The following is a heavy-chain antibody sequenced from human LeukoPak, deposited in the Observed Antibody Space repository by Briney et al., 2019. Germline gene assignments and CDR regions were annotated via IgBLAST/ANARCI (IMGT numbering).Heavy chain of an antibody. CDR2: IYPGDSDT. D-gene: IGHD4-17*01. Sequence: GESLKISCKGSGYSFTSYWIGWVRQMPGKGLEWMGIIYPGDSDTRYSPSFQGQVTISADKSISTAYLQWSSLKASDTAMYYCARHPHYGAPLGGSYYMDVWGKGTTVTVSS. J-gene: IGHJ6*03. V-gene: IGHV5-51*01. CDR3: ARHPHYGAPLGGSYYMDV. CDR1: GYSFTSYW.